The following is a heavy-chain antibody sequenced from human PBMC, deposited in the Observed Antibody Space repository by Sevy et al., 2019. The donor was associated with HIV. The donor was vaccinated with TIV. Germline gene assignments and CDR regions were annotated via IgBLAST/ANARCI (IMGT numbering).Heavy chain of an antibody. Sequence: GGSLRLSCAASGFPFSNYNMNWVRQTPGRGLEWVSYISRRSTTIYYADSVKGRFTISRDNDQSSLYLQMNALRDEDTAVYYCASGGNGGRGVIDYYYGMDVWGQGTTVTVSS. V-gene: IGHV3-48*02. CDR3: ASGGNGGRGVIDYYYGMDV. J-gene: IGHJ6*02. D-gene: IGHD3-10*01. CDR1: GFPFSNYN. CDR2: ISRRSTTI.